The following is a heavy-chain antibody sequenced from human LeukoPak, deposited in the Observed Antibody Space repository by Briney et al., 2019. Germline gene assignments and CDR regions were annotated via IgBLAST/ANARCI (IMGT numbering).Heavy chain of an antibody. J-gene: IGHJ3*02. D-gene: IGHD3-10*01. CDR2: IIPIFGTA. V-gene: IGHV1-69*13. CDR1: GGTFSSYA. CDR3: ARTMVRGANPDAFDI. Sequence: SVQVSCKASGGTFSSYAISWVRQAPGQGLEWMGGIIPIFGTANYAQKFQGRVTITADESTSTAYMELSSLRSEDTAVYYCARTMVRGANPDAFDIWGQGTMVTVSS.